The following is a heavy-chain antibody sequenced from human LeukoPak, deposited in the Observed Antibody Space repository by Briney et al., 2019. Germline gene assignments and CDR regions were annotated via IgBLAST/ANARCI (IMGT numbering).Heavy chain of an antibody. D-gene: IGHD3-22*01. CDR2: IYPGDSDT. Sequence: PGESLKISCKASGSSFANYWIGWVRQLPGKGLEWMGIIYPGDSDTRYSPSFQGQVTISADKSISTAYLQWSSLKASDTAMYYCARHVDNYDSSPNWFDHWGQGTLVTVSS. CDR3: ARHVDNYDSSPNWFDH. CDR1: GSSFANYW. V-gene: IGHV5-51*01. J-gene: IGHJ5*02.